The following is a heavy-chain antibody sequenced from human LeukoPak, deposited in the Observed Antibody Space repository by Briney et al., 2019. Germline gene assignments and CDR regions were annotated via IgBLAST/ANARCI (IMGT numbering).Heavy chain of an antibody. V-gene: IGHV1-18*01. Sequence: ASVKVSCKASGYTFTSYGISWVRQAAGQGLEWMGRISAYNGNTNYAQKLQGRVTMTTDTSTSTAYMELRSLRSDDTAVYYCARDQRIFWSGYYSRNWFDPWGQGTLVTVSS. CDR1: GYTFTSYG. CDR3: ARDQRIFWSGYYSRNWFDP. J-gene: IGHJ5*02. CDR2: ISAYNGNT. D-gene: IGHD3-3*01.